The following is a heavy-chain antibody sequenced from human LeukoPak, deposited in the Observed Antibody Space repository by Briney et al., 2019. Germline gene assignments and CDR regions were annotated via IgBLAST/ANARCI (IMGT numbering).Heavy chain of an antibody. J-gene: IGHJ4*02. CDR2: IIPIFGTA. D-gene: IGHD2-2*03. CDR3: ARASGYCSSTSCYRD. CDR1: GGTFSSYA. Sequence: ASVKVSCKASGGTFSSYAISWVRQAPGQGLEWMGGIIPIFGTANYAQKFQGRVTITADESTSTAYMELSSLRSEDTAVYYCARASGYCSSTSCYRDWGQGTLVTVSS. V-gene: IGHV1-69*13.